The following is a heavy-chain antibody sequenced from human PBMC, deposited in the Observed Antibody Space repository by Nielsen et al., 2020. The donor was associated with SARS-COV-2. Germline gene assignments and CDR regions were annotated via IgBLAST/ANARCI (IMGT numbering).Heavy chain of an antibody. Sequence: WIRQPPGKALDWLALIDWDDDKYYSTSLRTRLTISKDTSKNQVVLTMTNMDPVDTATYYCERISVTKGVAFDIWGQGTMVTVSS. D-gene: IGHD4-17*01. V-gene: IGHV2-70*01. J-gene: IGHJ3*02. CDR2: IDWDDDK. CDR3: ERISVTKGVAFDI.